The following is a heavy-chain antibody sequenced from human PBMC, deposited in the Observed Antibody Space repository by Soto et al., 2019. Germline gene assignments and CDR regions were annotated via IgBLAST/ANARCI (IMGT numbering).Heavy chain of an antibody. V-gene: IGHV4-61*01. D-gene: IGHD1-7*01. J-gene: IGHJ4*02. CDR2: NFYRGST. Sequence: QLLASGPGLVKPSETLSLTCAVSGGSVSSGPYYWSWIRQPPGRGLEWIGYNFYRGSTNYNPSLKSRVTISLDTSKNQFSLNLSSVTAADTAVYYCARAYWNSIDYWGQGTLVTVSS. CDR3: ARAYWNSIDY. CDR1: GGSVSSGPYY.